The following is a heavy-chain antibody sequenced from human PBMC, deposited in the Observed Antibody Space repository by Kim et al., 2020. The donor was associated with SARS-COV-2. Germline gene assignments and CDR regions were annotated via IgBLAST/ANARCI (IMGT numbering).Heavy chain of an antibody. CDR3: ARGGATRDNSFGA. CDR1: GFSFSSYW. D-gene: IGHD3-16*01. V-gene: IGHV3-7*01. Sequence: GGSLRLSCAASGFSFSSYWMSWVRQTPGKGLEWVADINQDGSEKYYVDSVKGRFTISRDNAKNSLYLQMNSLGAEDTAVYYCARGGATRDNSFGAWGQGTLVTVSS. CDR2: INQDGSEK. J-gene: IGHJ5*02.